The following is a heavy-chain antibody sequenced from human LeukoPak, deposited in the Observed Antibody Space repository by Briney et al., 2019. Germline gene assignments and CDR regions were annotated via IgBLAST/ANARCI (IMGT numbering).Heavy chain of an antibody. V-gene: IGHV3-30*18. CDR2: ISYDGSNK. CDR3: AKDLSDDYSFDY. D-gene: IGHD4-11*01. J-gene: IGHJ4*02. CDR1: GFTFSSYG. Sequence: GGSLRPSCAASGFTFSSYGMHWVRQAPGKGLGWVAVISYDGSNKYYADSVKGRFTISRDNSKNTLYLQMNSLRAEDTAVYYCAKDLSDDYSFDYWGQGTLVTVSS.